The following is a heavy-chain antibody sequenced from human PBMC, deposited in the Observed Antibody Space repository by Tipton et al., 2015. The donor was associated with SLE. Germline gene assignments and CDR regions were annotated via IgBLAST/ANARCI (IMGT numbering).Heavy chain of an antibody. J-gene: IGHJ2*01. CDR3: AKEVYGGNLYYYFDL. CDR1: GFTFDDCA. Sequence: SLRLSCAASGFTFDDCAMHWVRQAPGKGLEWVSSMSWNSGSRGYADSVKGRFTISRDNAKNSLYLQMNSLRAEDTALYYCAKEVYGGNLYYYFDLWGRGTLVTVSS. CDR2: MSWNSGSR. V-gene: IGHV3-9*01. D-gene: IGHD4-23*01.